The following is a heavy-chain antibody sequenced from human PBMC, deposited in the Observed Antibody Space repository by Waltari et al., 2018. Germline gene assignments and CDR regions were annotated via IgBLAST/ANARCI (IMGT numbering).Heavy chain of an antibody. V-gene: IGHV4-34*01. J-gene: IGHJ5*02. D-gene: IGHD2-15*01. Sequence: VQLQQWGAGLLKPSETLSLTCAVYGGSFSGYYWSWIRQPPGKGLEWIGEINHSGSTNYNPSLKSRVTISVDTSKNQFSLKLSSVTAADTAVYYCARDDSSGGSPTRFDPWGQGTLVTVSS. CDR2: INHSGST. CDR1: GGSFSGYY. CDR3: ARDDSSGGSPTRFDP.